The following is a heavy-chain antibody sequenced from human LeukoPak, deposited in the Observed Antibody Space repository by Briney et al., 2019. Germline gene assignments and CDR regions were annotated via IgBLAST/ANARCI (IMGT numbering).Heavy chain of an antibody. CDR3: ARAHYYDSSGPFY. CDR2: ISYDGSNK. Sequence: PGGSLRLSCAASGFTFSSYAMHWVRQAPGKGLEWVAVISYDGSNKYYADSVKGRFTISRDNSKNTLYLQMNSLRAEDTAVYYCARAHYYDSSGPFYWGQGTLVTVSS. J-gene: IGHJ4*02. V-gene: IGHV3-30-3*01. D-gene: IGHD3-22*01. CDR1: GFTFSSYA.